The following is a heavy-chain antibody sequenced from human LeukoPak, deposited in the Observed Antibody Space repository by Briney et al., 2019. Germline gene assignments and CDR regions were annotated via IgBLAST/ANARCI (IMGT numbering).Heavy chain of an antibody. CDR2: IYYSGST. D-gene: IGHD6-19*01. Sequence: SETLSLTCAVFGGSFSSYYWGWIRQPPGKGLEWIGSIYYSGSTYYNPSLKSRVTISVDTSKNQFSLKLSSVTAADTAVYYCARPKPYYIAVADNWGQGTLVTVSS. J-gene: IGHJ4*02. CDR1: GGSFSSYY. CDR3: ARPKPYYIAVADN. V-gene: IGHV4-39*01.